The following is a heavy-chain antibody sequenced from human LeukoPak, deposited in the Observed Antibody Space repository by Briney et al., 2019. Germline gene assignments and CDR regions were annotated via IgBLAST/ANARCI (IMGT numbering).Heavy chain of an antibody. CDR2: ISGSGGST. CDR3: AKSPPHDFWSGYPYYYYYYMDV. Sequence: GGSLRLSCAASGFTFGSYAMSWVRQAPGKGLEWVSAISGSGGSTYYADSVKGRFTIPRDNSKNTLYLKMNSLRAEDTAVYYCAKSPPHDFWSGYPYYYYYYMDVWGKGTTVTVSS. V-gene: IGHV3-23*01. D-gene: IGHD3-3*01. J-gene: IGHJ6*03. CDR1: GFTFGSYA.